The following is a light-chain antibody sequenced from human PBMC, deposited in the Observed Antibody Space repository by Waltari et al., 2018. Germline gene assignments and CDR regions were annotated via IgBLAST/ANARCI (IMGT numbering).Light chain of an antibody. CDR2: GAS. V-gene: IGKV3-20*01. Sequence: LVLTQSPGTLSLSPGETATLSCRATQSVGSTFLAWHQQKPGQAPRLLIYGASTRAPGTPDRFRGSGSGTDFTLTITRLEPEDFAVYYCQQYGRAPWTLGQGTKVEIK. CDR3: QQYGRAPWT. CDR1: QSVGSTF. J-gene: IGKJ1*01.